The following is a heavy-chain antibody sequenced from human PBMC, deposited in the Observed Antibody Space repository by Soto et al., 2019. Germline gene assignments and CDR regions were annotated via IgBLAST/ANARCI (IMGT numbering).Heavy chain of an antibody. CDR1: GYSISSGYY. CDR2: IYHSGST. V-gene: IGHV4-38-2*02. D-gene: IGHD6-13*01. CDR3: ARDPVAAAGGGLYYYGMDV. Sequence: SETLSLTCAVSGYSISSGYYWGWIRQPPGKGLEWIGSIYHSGSTYYNPSLKSRVTISVDTSKNQFSLKLSSVTAADTAVYYCARDPVAAAGGGLYYYGMDVWGQGTTVTV. J-gene: IGHJ6*02.